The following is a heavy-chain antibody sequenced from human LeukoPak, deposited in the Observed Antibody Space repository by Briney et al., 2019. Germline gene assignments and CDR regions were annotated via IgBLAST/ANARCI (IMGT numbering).Heavy chain of an antibody. Sequence: GGSLRLSCEASGFTFSSYWMTWVRQAPGKGLECVANINEDESQKYYVDSVKGRFTISRDNAKNSLFLEMNGLTADDTAVYYCVRPSTVTIYWGRGTPVTVSS. CDR3: VRPSTVTIY. CDR2: INEDESQK. D-gene: IGHD4-17*01. CDR1: GFTFSSYW. J-gene: IGHJ4*02. V-gene: IGHV3-7*01.